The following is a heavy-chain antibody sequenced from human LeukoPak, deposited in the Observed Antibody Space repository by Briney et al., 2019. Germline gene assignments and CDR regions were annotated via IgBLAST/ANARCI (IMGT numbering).Heavy chain of an antibody. J-gene: IGHJ5*02. V-gene: IGHV3-23*01. Sequence: AGGSLRLSCAAFGFTFSSYAMSWVRQAPGKGLEWVSVISDSGGNTYYADSVKGRFAISRDNSNSTLYLQMNSLRAEDTAVYYCAKERSGVVPAASNSWGQGTLVTVSS. CDR1: GFTFSSYA. CDR2: ISDSGGNT. D-gene: IGHD2-2*01. CDR3: AKERSGVVPAASNS.